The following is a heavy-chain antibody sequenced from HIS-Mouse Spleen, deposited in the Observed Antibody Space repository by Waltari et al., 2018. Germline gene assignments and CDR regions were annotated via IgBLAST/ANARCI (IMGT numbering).Heavy chain of an antibody. D-gene: IGHD6-19*01. CDR2: INPNSGGT. CDR1: GYTFTAYH. Sequence: QVQLVQSGAEVKKPGASVTVSCKASGYTFTAYHMHWVRQAPGQGLEWMGWINPNSGGTNYAQKFQGRVTMTRDTSISTAYMELSRLRSDDTAVYYCARAAIGWTPRADPWGQGTLVTVSS. J-gene: IGHJ5*02. CDR3: ARAAIGWTPRADP. V-gene: IGHV1-2*02.